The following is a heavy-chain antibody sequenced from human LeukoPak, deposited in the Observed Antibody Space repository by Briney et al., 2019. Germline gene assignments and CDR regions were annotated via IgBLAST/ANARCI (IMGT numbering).Heavy chain of an antibody. CDR1: GGSISSGSYY. J-gene: IGHJ4*02. CDR2: IYTSGST. Sequence: SQTLSLACTVSGGSISSGSYYWSWIRQPAGTGPEWIGRIYTSGSTNYNPSLKSRVTISVDTSKNQFSLKLSSVTAADTAVYYCARESRNWNYGYFDYWGQGTLVTVSS. CDR3: ARESRNWNYGYFDY. V-gene: IGHV4-61*02. D-gene: IGHD1-7*01.